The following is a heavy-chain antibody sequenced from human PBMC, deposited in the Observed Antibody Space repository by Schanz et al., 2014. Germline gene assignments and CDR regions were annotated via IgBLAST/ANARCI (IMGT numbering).Heavy chain of an antibody. J-gene: IGHJ4*02. CDR1: GFTFSDYC. CDR2: ICSRRTV. Sequence: QVQLVESGGGLVKPGGSLRLSCAASGFTFSDYCMVWIRQAPGKGLEWVSYICSRRTVKYADSVKGRFTISRDNAKNSLYLQMNSLRAEDTAVYYCAREKRRTEVVLDHWGQGTLVTVSS. CDR3: AREKRRTEVVLDH. V-gene: IGHV3-11*01.